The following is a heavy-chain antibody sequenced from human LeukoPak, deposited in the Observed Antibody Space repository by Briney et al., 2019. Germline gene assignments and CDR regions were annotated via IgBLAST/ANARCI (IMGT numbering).Heavy chain of an antibody. CDR2: IYYSGRT. J-gene: IGHJ4*02. D-gene: IGHD2-21*01. CDR1: GGSISSSSYY. Sequence: PSETLSLTCTVSGGSISSSSYYWGWIRQPPGKGLEWIGSIYYSGRTYYNPSLKSRVTISVDTSKSQFSLKLSSVTAADTAVYYCARRTYSIRTYYFDYWGQGTLVTVSS. CDR3: ARRTYSIRTYYFDY. V-gene: IGHV4-39*01.